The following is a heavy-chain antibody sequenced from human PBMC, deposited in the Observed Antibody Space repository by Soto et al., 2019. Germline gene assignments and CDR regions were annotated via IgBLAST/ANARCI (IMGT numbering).Heavy chain of an antibody. CDR3: AILGLYDRRGYGS. CDR2: ISGSGGGT. D-gene: IGHD3-22*01. Sequence: EVQLLESGGGLVQPGGSLRLSCAASGFTFSSYAMSWVRQAPGKGLECVSGISGSGGGTYYADSVKGRFTISRDNSKNTLYLQMNSLRAEDTAVYYCAILGLYDRRGYGSWGQGTLVTVSS. J-gene: IGHJ4*02. V-gene: IGHV3-23*01. CDR1: GFTFSSYA.